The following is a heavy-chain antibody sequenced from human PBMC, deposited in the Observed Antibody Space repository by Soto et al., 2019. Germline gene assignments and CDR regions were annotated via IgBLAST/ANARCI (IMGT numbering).Heavy chain of an antibody. V-gene: IGHV3-30*03. D-gene: IGHD3-10*02. J-gene: IGHJ4*02. CDR3: AIVRVADSSLDH. CDR2: ISYDGSDI. Sequence: VCSLGLACVCCGVIFSNYGMHWVRQAPGKGLEWVAFISYDGSDILYADSVKGRFTISRDNSKSTLFLHMNRPTAEDTAIYFCAIVRVADSSLDHWGQGTLVTVSS. CDR1: GVIFSNYG.